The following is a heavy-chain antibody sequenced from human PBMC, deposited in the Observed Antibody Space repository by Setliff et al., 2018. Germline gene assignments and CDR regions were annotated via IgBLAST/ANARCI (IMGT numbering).Heavy chain of an antibody. Sequence: GSLRLSCAASGFTVSSNYMSWVRQAPGKGLEWVSYISSSGSTIYYADSVKGRFTISRDNSKNTLYLQMNSLRAEDTAVYYCAKDLITTTVPEWLLYTPTTYFDYWGQGTLVTVS. CDR3: AKDLITTTVPEWLLYTPTTYFDY. CDR1: GFTVSSNY. J-gene: IGHJ4*02. CDR2: ISSSGSTI. D-gene: IGHD3-3*01. V-gene: IGHV3-11*01.